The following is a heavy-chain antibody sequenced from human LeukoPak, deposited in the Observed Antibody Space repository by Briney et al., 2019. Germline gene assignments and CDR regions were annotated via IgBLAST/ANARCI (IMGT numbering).Heavy chain of an antibody. CDR1: RFTFSSYA. J-gene: IGHJ4*02. Sequence: PGGSLRLSCAASRFTFSSYAMSWVRQAPGKGLEWVSAISGSGGSTYYADSVKGRFTISRDNSKNTLYLQMNSLRAEDTAVYYCAKSANYYDSSGHGYWGQGTLVTVSS. D-gene: IGHD3-22*01. CDR3: AKSANYYDSSGHGY. CDR2: ISGSGGST. V-gene: IGHV3-23*01.